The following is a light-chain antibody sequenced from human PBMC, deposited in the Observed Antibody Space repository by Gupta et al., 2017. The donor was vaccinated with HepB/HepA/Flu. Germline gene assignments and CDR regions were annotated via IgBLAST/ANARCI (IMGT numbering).Light chain of an antibody. V-gene: IGKV3-20*01. J-gene: IGKJ4*01. Sequence: EVVLWQSQGPLFFSLGERATLSCRASQSLNNNYLAWYQQKPGQAPRLLIYTASSRATGVPDRFSGSGSGTDFTLTITRLEPEDFAVYYCQQSGSGPLTFGGGTKVEIK. CDR2: TAS. CDR1: QSLNNNY. CDR3: QQSGSGPLT.